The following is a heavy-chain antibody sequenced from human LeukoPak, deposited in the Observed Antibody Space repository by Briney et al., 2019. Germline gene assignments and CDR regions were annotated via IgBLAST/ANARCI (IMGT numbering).Heavy chain of an antibody. CDR2: ISGTGGST. Sequence: GGSLRLSCAASGFTFSSYAMSWVRQAPGKGLEWVSAISGTGGSTFYADSVKGRFTISRGNSKNTLYLQMSSLRAEDTAVYYCATTNWGFDYWGQGTLVTVSS. CDR3: ATTNWGFDY. V-gene: IGHV3-23*01. J-gene: IGHJ4*02. D-gene: IGHD7-27*01. CDR1: GFTFSSYA.